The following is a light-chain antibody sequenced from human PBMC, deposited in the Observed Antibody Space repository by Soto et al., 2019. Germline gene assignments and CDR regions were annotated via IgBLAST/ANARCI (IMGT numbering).Light chain of an antibody. J-gene: IGKJ4*01. Sequence: EIVLTQSPLSLPVTPGAPASISCTSSPNLLHSNGYNYLNWYRQKPGRSPQLLIYLGSNRASGVPDRFSGSGSGTDFTLTINRVEAEDVGLYFCAQGLATPFTFGGGTKVDIK. CDR3: AQGLATPFT. V-gene: IGKV2-28*01. CDR2: LGS. CDR1: PNLLHSNGYNY.